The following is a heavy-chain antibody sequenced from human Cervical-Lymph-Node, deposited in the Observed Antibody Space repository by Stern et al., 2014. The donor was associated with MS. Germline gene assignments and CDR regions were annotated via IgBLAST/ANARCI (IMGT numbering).Heavy chain of an antibody. Sequence: VQLVESGTEVKKPGASVLVSCKASGYTFTNYGIPWVRQAPGQGLEWMGWISADSGNTKYAQKFQDRVTMTRDTTTGTAYMEVRSLRSEDTAVYYCARDKMHAFDYWGQGTQVTVPS. V-gene: IGHV1-18*01. CDR3: ARDKMHAFDY. D-gene: IGHD2-8*01. CDR2: ISADSGNT. CDR1: GYTFTNYG. J-gene: IGHJ4*02.